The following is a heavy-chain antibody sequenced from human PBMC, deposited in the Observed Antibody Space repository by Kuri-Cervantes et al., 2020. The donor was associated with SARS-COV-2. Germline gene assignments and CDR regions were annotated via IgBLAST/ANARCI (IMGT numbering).Heavy chain of an antibody. V-gene: IGHV3-74*01. J-gene: IGHJ6*03. CDR3: ARDKFYDFWSGYPEGYYYYYYMDV. D-gene: IGHD3-3*01. Sequence: GESLKISCAASGFTFSSYWMHWVRQAPGKGLVWVSRINSDGSSTSYADSVKGRFTISRDNAKNTLYLQMNSLRAEDKAVYYCARDKFYDFWSGYPEGYYYYYYMDVWGKGTTVTVSS. CDR2: INSDGSST. CDR1: GFTFSSYW.